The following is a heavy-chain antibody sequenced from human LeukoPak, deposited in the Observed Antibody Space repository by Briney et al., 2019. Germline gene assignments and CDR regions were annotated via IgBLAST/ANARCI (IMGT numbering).Heavy chain of an antibody. Sequence: GESLKISCKGSGYSFTSYWIGWVRQMPGKGLERMGIIYPGDSDTRYSPSFQGQVTISADKSISTAYLQWSSLKASDTAMYYCARLHGDSSGWYYFYFDYWGQGTLVTVSS. CDR1: GYSFTSYW. CDR2: IYPGDSDT. D-gene: IGHD6-19*01. V-gene: IGHV5-51*01. J-gene: IGHJ4*02. CDR3: ARLHGDSSGWYYFYFDY.